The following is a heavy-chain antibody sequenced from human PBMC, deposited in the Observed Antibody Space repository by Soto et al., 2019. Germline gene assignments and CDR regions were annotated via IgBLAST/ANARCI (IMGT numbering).Heavy chain of an antibody. CDR1: GFTVSSNY. Sequence: GGSLRLSCAASGFTVSSNYMSWVRQAPGKGLEWVSVIYSGGSTYYADSVKGRFTISRDNSKNTLYLQMNSLRAEDTAVYYCAGDPYYYGSNYYYYYMDVWGKGTTVTVSS. J-gene: IGHJ6*03. V-gene: IGHV3-66*01. D-gene: IGHD3-10*01. CDR3: AGDPYYYGSNYYYYYMDV. CDR2: IYSGGST.